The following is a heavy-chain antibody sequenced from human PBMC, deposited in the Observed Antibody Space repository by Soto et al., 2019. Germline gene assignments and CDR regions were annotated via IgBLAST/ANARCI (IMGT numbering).Heavy chain of an antibody. V-gene: IGHV1-18*04. D-gene: IGHD2-15*01. CDR2: ISAYNGNT. CDR3: AREKRDYCRGGSCYSAVDY. J-gene: IGHJ4*02. Sequence: QVQLVQSGAEVKKPGASVKVSCKASGYTFTSYGISWVRQAPGQGLEWMGWISAYNGNTNYAQKLQGRVTMTTDTSTSTAYMELRSLRSDDTAVYYCAREKRDYCRGGSCYSAVDYWGQGTLVTVSS. CDR1: GYTFTSYG.